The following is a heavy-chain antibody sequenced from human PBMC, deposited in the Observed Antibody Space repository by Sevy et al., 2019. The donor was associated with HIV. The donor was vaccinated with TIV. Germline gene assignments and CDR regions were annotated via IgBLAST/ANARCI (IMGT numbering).Heavy chain of an antibody. CDR2: IKSNADGGTI. D-gene: IGHD2-8*02. CDR3: TTDPIIVLLVTHGMDV. Sequence: GGSLRLSCEASGFTFSYAWMNWVRQAPGKGLEWVGRIKSNADGGTIDYAAPVKGRFTISRDDSKNTLYLKMNSLKIEDTAAYYCTTDPIIVLLVTHGMDVWGQGTTVTVSS. V-gene: IGHV3-15*01. CDR1: GFTFSYAW. J-gene: IGHJ6*02.